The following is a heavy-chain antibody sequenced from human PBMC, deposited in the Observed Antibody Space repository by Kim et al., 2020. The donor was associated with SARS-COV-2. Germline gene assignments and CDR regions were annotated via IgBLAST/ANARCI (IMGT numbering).Heavy chain of an antibody. J-gene: IGHJ4*02. CDR1: GFTFSSYG. Sequence: GGSLRLSCAASGFTFSSYGMHWVRQAPGKGLEWVAVIWYDGSNKYYADSVKGRFTISRDNSKNTLYLQMNSLRAEDTAVYYCARGRLWRYYFDYWGQGTLVTVSS. CDR2: IWYDGSNK. CDR3: ARGRLWRYYFDY. V-gene: IGHV3-33*01. D-gene: IGHD2-21*01.